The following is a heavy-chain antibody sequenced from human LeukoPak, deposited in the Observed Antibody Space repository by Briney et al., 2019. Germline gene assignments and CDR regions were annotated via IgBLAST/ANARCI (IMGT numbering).Heavy chain of an antibody. CDR1: GGSISSTNYY. CDR3: ATEAGRDSSSWYGSWFDP. V-gene: IGHV4-39*07. J-gene: IGHJ5*02. CDR2: INHSGST. D-gene: IGHD6-13*01. Sequence: PSETLSLTCTVSGGSISSTNYYWGWIRQPPGKGLEWIGEINHSGSTNYNPSLKSRVTISVDTSKNQFSLKLSSVTAADTAVYYCATEAGRDSSSWYGSWFDPWGQGTLVTVSS.